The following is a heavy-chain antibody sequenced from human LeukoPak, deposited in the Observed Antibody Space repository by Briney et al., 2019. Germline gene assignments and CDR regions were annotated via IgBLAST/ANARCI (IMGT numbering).Heavy chain of an antibody. D-gene: IGHD3-22*01. J-gene: IGHJ2*01. CDR1: VGSISGYY. Sequence: PETLSLTCTVSVGSISGYYWSWIRQPPGEGLEWIGYIYYSGSTNYNPSLKSRVTISVDTSKNQFSLNVSPVTAADTAVYYCARLRYVPSGYYYTWYFDLWGRGTLVTVSS. CDR3: ARLRYVPSGYYYTWYFDL. CDR2: IYYSGST. V-gene: IGHV4-59*08.